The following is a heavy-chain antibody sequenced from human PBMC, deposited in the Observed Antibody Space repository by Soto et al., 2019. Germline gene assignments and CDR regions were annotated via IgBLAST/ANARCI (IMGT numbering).Heavy chain of an antibody. CDR2: IHSGGST. V-gene: IGHV3-53*01. CDR3: ARDRLERSGSYFYYYGMDV. D-gene: IGHD3-10*01. Sequence: PGRSMRLSCSPAGFTVSSNYMSWIHQAPGKRLEWVSVIHSGGSTYYADSVKGRFTISRDNSKNTLYLQMNSLRAEDTAVHYCARDRLERSGSYFYYYGMDVWGQGTTVTASS. J-gene: IGHJ6*02. CDR1: GFTVSSNY.